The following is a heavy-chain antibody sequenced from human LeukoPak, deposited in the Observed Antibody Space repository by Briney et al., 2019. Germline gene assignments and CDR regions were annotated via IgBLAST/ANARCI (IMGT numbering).Heavy chain of an antibody. CDR3: AKRLSYGSSWYYFDY. Sequence: GGSLRLSCAASGFTFSSYAMNWVRQAPGKGLEGVSTISGSGGTTYYADSVKGRFTISRDNSENTLYLQMNSLRAEDTAVYYCAKRLSYGSSWYYFDYWGQGTLVTVSS. V-gene: IGHV3-23*01. CDR1: GFTFSSYA. CDR2: ISGSGGTT. J-gene: IGHJ4*02. D-gene: IGHD6-13*01.